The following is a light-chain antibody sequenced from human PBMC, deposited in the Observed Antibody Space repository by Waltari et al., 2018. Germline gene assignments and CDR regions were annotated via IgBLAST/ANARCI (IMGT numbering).Light chain of an antibody. Sequence: QLVLTQSPSASASLGASVKLTCTLSSGHSSYAIAWHQQQPETGPRYLMKVNSDGSHSKGDGIPDRFSGSSSGAGRYLTISSLQSEDEADYYCQTWGTGIRVFGGGTKLTVL. CDR1: SGHSSYA. V-gene: IGLV4-69*01. CDR2: VNSDGSH. CDR3: QTWGTGIRV. J-gene: IGLJ2*01.